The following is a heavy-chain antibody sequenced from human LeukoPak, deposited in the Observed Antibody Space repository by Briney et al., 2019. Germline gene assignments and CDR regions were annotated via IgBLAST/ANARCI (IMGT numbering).Heavy chain of an antibody. D-gene: IGHD6-13*01. CDR1: GYSFTSYW. CDR2: IYPGDSDT. V-gene: IGHV5-51*01. CDR3: ARLRRGAAAGTFLGPLDPPRTELDY. Sequence: GESLKISCKGSGYSFTSYWIGWVRQMPGKGLEWMGIIYPGDSDTRYSPSFQGQVTISADKSISTAYLQWSSLKASDTAMYYCARLRRGAAAGTFLGPLDPPRTELDYWGQGTLVTVSS. J-gene: IGHJ4*02.